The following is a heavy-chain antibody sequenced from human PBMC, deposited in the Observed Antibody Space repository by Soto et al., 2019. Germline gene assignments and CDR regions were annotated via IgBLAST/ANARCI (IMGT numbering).Heavy chain of an antibody. V-gene: IGHV1-18*01. CDR2: ISAYNGNT. CDR1: GYTFTSYG. D-gene: IGHD6-13*01. J-gene: IGHJ4*02. Sequence: QVQLVQSGAEVKKPGASVKVSCKASGYTFTSYGISWVRQAPGQGLEWMGWISAYNGNTNYAQKLQGRVTMTTDTTTSTASMKLRSLRSDDTAVYYCARESSSSCHDYWGQGTLVTVSS. CDR3: ARESSSSCHDY.